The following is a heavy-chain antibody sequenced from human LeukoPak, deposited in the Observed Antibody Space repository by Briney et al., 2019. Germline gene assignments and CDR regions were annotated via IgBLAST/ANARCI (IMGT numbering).Heavy chain of an antibody. CDR3: AKDDYGDYEVDY. J-gene: IGHJ4*02. Sequence: HPGGSLRLSRAASGFTFSSYGMHWVRQAPGKGLEWVAFIRYDGSNKYYADSVKGRFNISSDNSKNTLYVQMNSLRAEDTAVYYCAKDDYGDYEVDYWGQGTLVTVSS. CDR2: IRYDGSNK. D-gene: IGHD4-17*01. V-gene: IGHV3-30*02. CDR1: GFTFSSYG.